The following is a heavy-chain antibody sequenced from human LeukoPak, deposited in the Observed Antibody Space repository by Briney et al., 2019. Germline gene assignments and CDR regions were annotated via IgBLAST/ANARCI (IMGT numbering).Heavy chain of an antibody. CDR1: GCTFSSYA. CDR2: ISYDGSNK. V-gene: IGHV3-30*04. CDR3: ARDFWSGGRAGMDV. Sequence: GGPLRLSCAASGCTFSSYAMHWVRQAPGKGLEWVAVISYDGSNKYYADSVKGRFTISRYNSKNTLYLQLNSLRAEDTAVYYCARDFWSGGRAGMDVWGQGTTVTVSS. D-gene: IGHD3-3*01. J-gene: IGHJ6*02.